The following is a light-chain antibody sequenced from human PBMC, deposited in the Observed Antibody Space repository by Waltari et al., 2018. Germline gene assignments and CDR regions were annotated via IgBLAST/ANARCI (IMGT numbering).Light chain of an antibody. J-gene: IGKJ1*01. Sequence: DIQLTQSPSFLSASVGDRVTITCRASQGINNFLAWYQQRPGKAPKFLLYAASPLQSGGPSRFSGSGSGTEFTLTVSSLQPEDFATYYCQQLSDYPRTFGQGTKVEIK. CDR2: AAS. V-gene: IGKV1-9*01. CDR3: QQLSDYPRT. CDR1: QGINNF.